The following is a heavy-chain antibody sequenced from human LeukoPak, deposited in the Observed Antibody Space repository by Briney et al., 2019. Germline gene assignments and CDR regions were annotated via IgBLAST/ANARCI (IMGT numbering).Heavy chain of an antibody. D-gene: IGHD3-16*02. J-gene: IGHJ4*02. Sequence: GGSLRLSCAASGFTLSSYSMHWVRQAPGKGLVWVSRINSDGSSTSYADSVKGRFTISRDNAKNTLYLQMNSLRAEDTAVYYCARDFIVQPSLDWGQGTQVTVSS. V-gene: IGHV3-74*01. CDR3: ARDFIVQPSLD. CDR1: GFTLSSYS. CDR2: INSDGSST.